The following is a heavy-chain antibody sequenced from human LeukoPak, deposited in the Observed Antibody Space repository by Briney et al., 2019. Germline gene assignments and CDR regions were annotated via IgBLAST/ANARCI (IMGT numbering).Heavy chain of an antibody. CDR1: GFTFSSYS. D-gene: IGHD3-9*01. CDR2: ISGSGGST. CDR3: AKDGGEYYDILTGYYPRLYYMDV. J-gene: IGHJ6*03. Sequence: GGSLRLSCAASGFTFSSYSMSWVRQAPGKGLEWVSAISGSGGSTYYADSVKGRFTISRDNSKNTLYLQMNSLRAEDTAVYYCAKDGGEYYDILTGYYPRLYYMDVWGKGTTVTISS. V-gene: IGHV3-23*01.